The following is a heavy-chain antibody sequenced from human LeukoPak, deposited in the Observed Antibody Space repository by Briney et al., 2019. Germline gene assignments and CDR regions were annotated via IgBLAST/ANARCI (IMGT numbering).Heavy chain of an antibody. D-gene: IGHD3-10*01. CDR2: TSYEGSEK. J-gene: IGHJ4*02. CDR1: GFTFSNYG. Sequence: PGGSLRLSCAACGFTFSNYGRHWVRQAPGKGLEWVATTSYEGSEKYYEDSVKGRFTISRDNSKNTLYLQMSSLRAEDTAVYYCAKPSGPGSDGYIDYWGQGTLVTVSS. CDR3: AKPSGPGSDGYIDY. V-gene: IGHV3-30*18.